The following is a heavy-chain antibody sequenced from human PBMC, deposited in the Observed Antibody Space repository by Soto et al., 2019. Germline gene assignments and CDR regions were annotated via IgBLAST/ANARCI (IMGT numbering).Heavy chain of an antibody. Sequence: QVQLVQSGAEVKKPGASVKVSCKASGYTFTSYDINWVRQATRQGLEWMGWMNPNSGNTGYAQKFHGGVTITRNTAISTAYRELSSMRSEDTAVYYCARGLAPPNWFDPWGQGTLFTVSS. V-gene: IGHV1-8*01. J-gene: IGHJ5*02. D-gene: IGHD1-1*01. CDR2: MNPNSGNT. CDR3: ARGLAPPNWFDP. CDR1: GYTFTSYD.